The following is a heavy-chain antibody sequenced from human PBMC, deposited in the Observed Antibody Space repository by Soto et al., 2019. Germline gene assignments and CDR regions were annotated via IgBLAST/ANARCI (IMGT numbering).Heavy chain of an antibody. CDR2: TYWDDDK. CDR1: GFSFSTSRVG. J-gene: IGHJ4*02. D-gene: IGHD6-13*01. Sequence: QITLKESGPPLVKPTQTLTRTCTFSGFSFSTSRVGVGWIHQPPGKALEWLALTYWDDDKRYSPSLKNRLTITKDTSKNEVVLTMTNMDPVDKATYYCAHSRQLVPGTFDYWGQGTLVTVSS. CDR3: AHSRQLVPGTFDY. V-gene: IGHV2-5*02.